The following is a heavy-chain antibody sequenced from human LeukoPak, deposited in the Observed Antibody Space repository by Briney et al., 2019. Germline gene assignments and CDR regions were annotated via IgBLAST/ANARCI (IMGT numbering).Heavy chain of an antibody. CDR3: AKERGVGATTGSLVTFDN. CDR2: ISASGIAT. V-gene: IGHV3-23*01. D-gene: IGHD1-26*01. Sequence: PGGSLTLPCAVSGFTFSSYPMSGAPRAPERGLEWVSCISASGIATYYADSVRRRLPIFRDNSEKTLFLQMNSVRVEDTAIYCCAKERGVGATTGSLVTFDNWGQGTPVTVSS. CDR1: GFTFSSYP. J-gene: IGHJ4*02.